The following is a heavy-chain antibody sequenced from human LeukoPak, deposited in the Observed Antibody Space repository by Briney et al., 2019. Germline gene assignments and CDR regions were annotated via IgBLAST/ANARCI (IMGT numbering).Heavy chain of an antibody. Sequence: GGSLRLSCAASGFTVSSNYMSWVRQAPGKGLEWVSSITPSGDGTYYAASVKGRFTISRDNSKNTLYLQMDSLRADDTAKYYCAKDSPVATWWGQGTLVTVSS. CDR1: GFTVSSNY. CDR2: ITPSGDGT. J-gene: IGHJ4*02. V-gene: IGHV3-23*01. CDR3: AKDSPVATW. D-gene: IGHD1-26*01.